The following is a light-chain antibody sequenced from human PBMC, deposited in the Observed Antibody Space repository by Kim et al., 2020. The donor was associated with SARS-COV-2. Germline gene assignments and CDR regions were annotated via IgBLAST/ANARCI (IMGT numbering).Light chain of an antibody. V-gene: IGLV3-21*04. CDR2: YDS. CDR3: QVWDNSSDHVV. J-gene: IGLJ2*01. CDR1: NIGPQS. Sequence: QGKTATVTLGENNIGPQSVHWYRQKPGQAPVLVIFYDSARPSGIPGRFSGSNSGNTATLTISSVEAGDEADYYCQVWDNSSDHVVFGGGTQLTVL.